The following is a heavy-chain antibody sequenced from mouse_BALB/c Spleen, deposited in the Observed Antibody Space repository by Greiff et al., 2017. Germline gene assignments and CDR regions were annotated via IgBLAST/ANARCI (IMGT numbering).Heavy chain of an antibody. D-gene: IGHD2-4*01. CDR2: IDPENGDT. CDR1: GFNIKDYY. V-gene: IGHV14-4*02. CDR3: NGGGYYDYPFAD. Sequence: EVQLQESGAELVRSGASVKLSCTASGFNIKDYYMHWVKQRPEQGLEWIGWIDPENGDTEYAPKFQGKATMTADTSSNTAYLQLSSLTSEDTAVYYCNGGGYYDYPFADWGQGTLVTVSA. J-gene: IGHJ3*01.